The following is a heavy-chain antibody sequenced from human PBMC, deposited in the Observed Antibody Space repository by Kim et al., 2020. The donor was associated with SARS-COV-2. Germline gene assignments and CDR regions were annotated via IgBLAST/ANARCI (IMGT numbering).Heavy chain of an antibody. D-gene: IGHD2-15*01. CDR2: ISYDGSNK. J-gene: IGHJ6*02. Sequence: GGSLRLSCAASGFTFSSYAMHWVRQAPGKGLEWVAVISYDGSNKYYADSVKGRFTISRDNSKNTLYLQMNSLRAEDTAVYYCARDPGYCSGGSCYYYYYYGMDVWGQGTTVTVSS. CDR1: GFTFSSYA. V-gene: IGHV3-30*04. CDR3: ARDPGYCSGGSCYYYYYYGMDV.